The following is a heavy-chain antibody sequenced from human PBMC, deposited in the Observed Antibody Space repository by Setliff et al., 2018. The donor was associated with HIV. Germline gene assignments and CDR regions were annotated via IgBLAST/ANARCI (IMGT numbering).Heavy chain of an antibody. CDR2: ISSGGNTI. V-gene: IGHV3-48*03. Sequence: GGSLRLSCAVSGFTFSSYEMNWVRQAPGKGLEWVSYISSGGNTIYYTDSVEGRLTIARDNSKDTVYLQMKRLRAEDTAVYYCAKGYFDWLRAGTFDYWGQGSLVTVSS. CDR3: AKGYFDWLRAGTFDY. J-gene: IGHJ4*02. CDR1: GFTFSSYE. D-gene: IGHD3-9*01.